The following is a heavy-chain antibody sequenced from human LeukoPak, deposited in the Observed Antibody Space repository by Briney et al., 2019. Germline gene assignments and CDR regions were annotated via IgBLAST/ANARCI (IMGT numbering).Heavy chain of an antibody. D-gene: IGHD3-3*01. CDR2: ISGSGGST. J-gene: IGHJ6*03. V-gene: IGHV3-23*01. CDR3: AKVETYDFWSGYYTNYYYYMDV. CDR1: GFTFSSYA. Sequence: GGSLRLSCAASGFTFSSYAMSWVRQAPGKGLEWVSAISGSGGSTYYADSVKGRFTISRDNSKNTLYLQMDSLRAEDTAVYYCAKVETYDFWSGYYTNYYYYMDVWGKGTTVTVSS.